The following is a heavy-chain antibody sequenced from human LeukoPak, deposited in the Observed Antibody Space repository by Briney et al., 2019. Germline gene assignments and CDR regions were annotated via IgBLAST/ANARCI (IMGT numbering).Heavy chain of an antibody. Sequence: GGSLRLSCAVSGFTFSSYAMHWVRQAPGKGLEWVAVISYDGSNKYYADSVKGRFTISRDNSKNTLYLQMNSLRAEDTAVYYCARGSRYSYGYLGYWGQGTLVTVSS. CDR2: ISYDGSNK. J-gene: IGHJ4*02. V-gene: IGHV3-30-3*01. D-gene: IGHD5-18*01. CDR3: ARGSRYSYGYLGY. CDR1: GFTFSSYA.